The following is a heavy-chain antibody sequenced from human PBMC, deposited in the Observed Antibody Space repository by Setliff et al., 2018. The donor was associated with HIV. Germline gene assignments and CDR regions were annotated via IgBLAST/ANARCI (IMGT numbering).Heavy chain of an antibody. J-gene: IGHJ4*02. CDR1: GYSISSGYY. CDR2: TYHSGST. V-gene: IGHV4-38-2*01. D-gene: IGHD3-9*01. Sequence: PSETLSLTCAVSGYSISSGYYWGWIRQPPGKGLEWIGSTYHSGSTYYNPSLKSRVTISVDTSKNQFSLKLSSVTAADTAVYYCARVWGQTYFDWSYYFDYWGQGTLVTVSS. CDR3: ARVWGQTYFDWSYYFDY.